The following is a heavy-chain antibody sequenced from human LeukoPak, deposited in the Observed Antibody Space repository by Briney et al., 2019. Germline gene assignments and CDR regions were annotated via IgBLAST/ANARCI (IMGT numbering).Heavy chain of an antibody. CDR3: ARDYYDSSGYYYYYYYMDV. Sequence: ASVKVSCKAPGYTFTGYYMHWVRQAPGQGLEWMGWMNPNSGNTGYAQKFQGRVTMTRNTSISTAYMELSSLRSEDTAVYYCARDYYDSSGYYYYYYYMDVWGKGTTVTISS. CDR2: MNPNSGNT. CDR1: GYTFTGYY. J-gene: IGHJ6*03. D-gene: IGHD3-22*01. V-gene: IGHV1-8*02.